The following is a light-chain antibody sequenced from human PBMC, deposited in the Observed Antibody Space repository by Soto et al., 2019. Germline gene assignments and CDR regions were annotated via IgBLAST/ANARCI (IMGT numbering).Light chain of an antibody. CDR2: DND. Sequence: QSVLTQAPSVSAAPGQKVTILCSGDSSNIGSSFVSWYQQVPGTAPKLLIFDNDKRHSEISDRFSASKSGASASLDITGLQTGDEADYHCAAWDTRLSAVLFGGGTKLTVL. CDR3: AAWDTRLSAVL. CDR1: SSNIGSSF. J-gene: IGLJ2*01. V-gene: IGLV1-51*01.